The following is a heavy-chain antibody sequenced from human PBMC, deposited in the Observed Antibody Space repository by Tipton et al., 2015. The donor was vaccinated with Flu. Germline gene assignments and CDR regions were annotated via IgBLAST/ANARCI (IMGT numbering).Heavy chain of an antibody. Sequence: TLSLTCVVSGGSISSDNWWSWVRQSPGKGLEYIGEVYHSGGTNYNPSLKSRVSMSVDKSKNQFSLGLTSVTAADTAVYYCVRELDVAVAPGARLDLWGRGTLAPVSS. J-gene: IGHJ2*01. CDR3: VRELDVAVAPGARLDL. CDR1: GGSISSDNW. V-gene: IGHV4-4*02. D-gene: IGHD2-2*01. CDR2: VYHSGGT.